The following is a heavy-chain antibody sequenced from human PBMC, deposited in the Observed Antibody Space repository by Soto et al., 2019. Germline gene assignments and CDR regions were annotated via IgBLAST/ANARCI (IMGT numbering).Heavy chain of an antibody. Sequence: PGESLKISCKGSGYSFRNNWITWVRQMPGEGLEWMGRIDLSDSYKSYSPSFQGHVSFSADTSINTAYLQWSSLRASDAAMYYCERNGGAHYDSSGYHYALDYWGQGTTVTASS. CDR2: IDLSDSYK. V-gene: IGHV5-10-1*01. J-gene: IGHJ4*02. D-gene: IGHD3-22*01. CDR1: GYSFRNNW. CDR3: ERNGGAHYDSSGYHYALDY.